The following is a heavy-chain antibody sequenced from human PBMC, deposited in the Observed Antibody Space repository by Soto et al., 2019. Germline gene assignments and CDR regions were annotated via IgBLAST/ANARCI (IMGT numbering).Heavy chain of an antibody. J-gene: IGHJ6*02. D-gene: IGHD4-4*01. CDR2: INPSGGST. Sequence: RASVKVSFKASGYTFTSYYMHWVRQAPGQEPEWMGIINPSGGSTSYAQKFQGRVTMTRDTSTSTVYMELSSLRSEDTAVYYCARAHSKGTLTTCSHCYYGMDVWGQGTTVTVSS. V-gene: IGHV1-46*01. CDR1: GYTFTSYY. CDR3: ARAHSKGTLTTCSHCYYGMDV.